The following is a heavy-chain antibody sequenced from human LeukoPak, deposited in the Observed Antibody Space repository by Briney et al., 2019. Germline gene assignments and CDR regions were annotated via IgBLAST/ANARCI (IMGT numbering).Heavy chain of an antibody. CDR2: IYPGDSDT. Sequence: GESLKISCKGSGYSFTSYWIGWVRQMPGKGLEWMGIIYPGDSDTRYSPSFQGQVTISADKSISTAYLQSSSLKASDTAMYYCARRTYCSSTACYTANYYMDVWGKGTTVTVSS. J-gene: IGHJ6*03. CDR1: GYSFTSYW. CDR3: ARRTYCSSTACYTANYYMDV. D-gene: IGHD2-2*02. V-gene: IGHV5-51*01.